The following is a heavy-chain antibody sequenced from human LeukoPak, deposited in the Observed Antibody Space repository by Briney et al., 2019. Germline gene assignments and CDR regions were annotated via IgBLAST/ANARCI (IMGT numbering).Heavy chain of an antibody. D-gene: IGHD4-17*01. V-gene: IGHV1-69*05. J-gene: IGHJ3*02. CDR2: IIPIFGTA. Sequence: GASXKVSCKASGGTFSSYAISWVRQAPGQGLEWMGGIIPIFGTANYAQKFQGRVTITTDESTSTAYMELSSLRSEDTAVYYCARESGYGDYDAFDIWGQGTMVTVSS. CDR1: GGTFSSYA. CDR3: ARESGYGDYDAFDI.